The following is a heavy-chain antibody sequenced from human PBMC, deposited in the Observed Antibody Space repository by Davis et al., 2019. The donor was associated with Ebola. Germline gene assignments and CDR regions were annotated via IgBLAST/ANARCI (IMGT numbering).Heavy chain of an antibody. D-gene: IGHD1-26*01. J-gene: IGHJ4*02. V-gene: IGHV1-8*01. CDR2: MNPNSGNA. CDR1: GYTFTSYD. CDR3: ARGLIMSGSSSNY. Sequence: ASVKVPRKASGYTFTSYDINWVRQATGQGLEWMGWMNPNSGNAGYAHKFQGRVTMTRNTSISTAYMELSSLTSEDTAVYYCARGLIMSGSSSNYWGQGTLVTV.